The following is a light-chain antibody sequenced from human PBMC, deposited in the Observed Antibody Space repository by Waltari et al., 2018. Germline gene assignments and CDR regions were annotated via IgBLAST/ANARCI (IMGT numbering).Light chain of an antibody. V-gene: IGKV3-20*01. CDR1: QSISNF. CDR3: QQYGNSPQT. Sequence: EIVLTQPPGTLSLSPGERAALSCRASQSISNFLAWYQQKPGQTPRLLIYGASSRATGIPDRFSGSGSGTDFTLTISRLEPEDFAVYYCQQYGNSPQTFGQGTKVEIK. CDR2: GAS. J-gene: IGKJ1*01.